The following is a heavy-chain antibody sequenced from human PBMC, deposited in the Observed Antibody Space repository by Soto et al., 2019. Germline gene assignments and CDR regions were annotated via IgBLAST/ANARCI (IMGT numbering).Heavy chain of an antibody. CDR3: ARAFYYDSSGPFDY. J-gene: IGHJ4*02. CDR1: GGSISSGGSS. Sequence: SETLSLTCAVSGGSISSGGSSWSWIRQPPGKGLEWIGYIYHSGSTYYNPSLKSRVTISVDRSKNQFSLKLSSVTAADTAVYYCARAFYYDSSGPFDYWGQGTLVTVSS. D-gene: IGHD3-22*01. V-gene: IGHV4-30-2*01. CDR2: IYHSGST.